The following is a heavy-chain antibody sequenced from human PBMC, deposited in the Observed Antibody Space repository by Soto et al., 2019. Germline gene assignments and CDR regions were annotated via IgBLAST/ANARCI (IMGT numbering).Heavy chain of an antibody. CDR3: AKDKGSNTYYYGMDV. V-gene: IGHV3-9*01. D-gene: IGHD6-13*01. CDR2: ISWNSGSI. J-gene: IGHJ6*02. Sequence: EVQLVESGGGLVQPGRSLRLSCAASGFTFDDYAMHWVRQAPGKGLEWVSGISWNSGSIGYADSVKGRFTISRDNAKNALYMQMNSLRAEDTALYYCAKDKGSNTYYYGMDVWGQGTKVTVSS. CDR1: GFTFDDYA.